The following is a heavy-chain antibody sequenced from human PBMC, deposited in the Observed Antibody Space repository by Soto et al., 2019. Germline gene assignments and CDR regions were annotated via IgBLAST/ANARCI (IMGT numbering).Heavy chain of an antibody. CDR1: GFTFSSYG. CDR3: ARDILANSSMGD. CDR2: IWYDGSNK. V-gene: IGHV3-33*01. Sequence: QVQLVESGGGVAQPGRSLRLSCAASGFTFSSYGMHWVRQAPGKGLEWVAVIWYDGSNKYYADSVKGRFTISRDNSKNTLYLQMNSLRAEDTAVYYCARDILANSSMGDWGQGTLVTVSS. J-gene: IGHJ4*02. D-gene: IGHD3-16*01.